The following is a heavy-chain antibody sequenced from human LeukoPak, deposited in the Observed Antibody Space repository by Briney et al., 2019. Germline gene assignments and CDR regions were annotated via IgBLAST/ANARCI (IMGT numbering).Heavy chain of an antibody. CDR3: ARDRGSTGYYYLDS. D-gene: IGHD1-26*01. V-gene: IGHV4-59*02. CDR2: TYHTGSP. CDR1: GGLVTEYY. J-gene: IGHJ4*02. Sequence: SETLSLTCSVSGGLVTEYYWRWIRQPAGKGLEWIGYTYHTGSPNYRPSLKSRVTMSVDASRNHFSLKLVSVTAADTAVYYCARDRGSTGYYYLDSWGQGILVTVSS.